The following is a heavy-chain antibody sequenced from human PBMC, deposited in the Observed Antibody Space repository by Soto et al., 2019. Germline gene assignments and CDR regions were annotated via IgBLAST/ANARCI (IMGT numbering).Heavy chain of an antibody. D-gene: IGHD3-16*02. CDR2: ISYDGSNK. Sequence: GGSLRLSCAASGFTFSSYGMHWVRQAPGKGLEWVAVISYDGSNKYYADSVKDRFTISRDNSKNTLYLQMNSLRAEDTAVYYCASPPSGRYGYPNEYFQHWGQGTLVTVSS. J-gene: IGHJ1*01. CDR3: ASPPSGRYGYPNEYFQH. V-gene: IGHV3-30*03. CDR1: GFTFSSYG.